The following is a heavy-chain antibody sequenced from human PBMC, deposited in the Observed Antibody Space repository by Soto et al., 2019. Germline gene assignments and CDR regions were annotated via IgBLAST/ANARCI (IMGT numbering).Heavy chain of an antibody. CDR3: AIDRMVATPGYYYYGMDV. V-gene: IGHV3-30*03. CDR2: ISYDGSNK. D-gene: IGHD5-12*01. CDR1: GFTFSSYG. J-gene: IGHJ6*02. Sequence: GGSLRLSCAASGFTFSSYGMHWVRQAPGKGLEWVAVISYDGSNKYYADSVKGRFTISRDNSKNTLYLQMNSLRAEDTALYFCAIDRMVATPGYYYYGMDVWGQGTTVTVSS.